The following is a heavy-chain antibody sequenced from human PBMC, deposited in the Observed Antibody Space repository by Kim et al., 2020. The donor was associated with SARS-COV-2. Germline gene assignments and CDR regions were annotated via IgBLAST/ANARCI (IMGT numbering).Heavy chain of an antibody. J-gene: IGHJ4*02. V-gene: IGHV4-39*01. CDR3: ARLGIQLWYYYFDY. CDR2: IYYSGST. CDR1: GGSISSSSYY. D-gene: IGHD5-18*01. Sequence: SETLSLTCTVSGGSISSSSYYWGWIRQPPGKGLEWIGSIYYSGSTYYNPSLKSRVTISVDTSKNQFSLKLSSVTAADTAVYYCARLGIQLWYYYFDYWGQGTLVTVSS.